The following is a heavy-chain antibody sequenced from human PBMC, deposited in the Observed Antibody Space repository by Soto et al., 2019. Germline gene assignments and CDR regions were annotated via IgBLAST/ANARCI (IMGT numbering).Heavy chain of an antibody. CDR2: INAGNGNT. CDR3: ARDYYDSSGYGAFDI. V-gene: IGHV1-3*01. J-gene: IGHJ3*02. Sequence: AASVKVSCKASGYTFTSYAMHWVRQAPGQRLEWMGWINAGNGNTKYSQKFQGRVTITRDTSASTAYMELSSLRSEDTAVYYCARDYYDSSGYGAFDIWGQGTMVTVSS. CDR1: GYTFTSYA. D-gene: IGHD3-22*01.